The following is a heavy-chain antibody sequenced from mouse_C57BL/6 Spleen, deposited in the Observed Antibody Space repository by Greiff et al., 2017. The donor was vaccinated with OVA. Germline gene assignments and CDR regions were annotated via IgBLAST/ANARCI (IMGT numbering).Heavy chain of an antibody. V-gene: IGHV5-6*01. Sequence: EVHLVESGGDLVKPGGSLKLSCAASGFTFSSYGMSWVRQTPDKRLEWVATISSGGSYTYYPDSVKGRFTISRDNAKNTLYLQMSSLKSEDTAMYYCARHEGYPDAMDDWGQGTSVTVSS. CDR3: ARHEGYPDAMDD. D-gene: IGHD2-14*01. J-gene: IGHJ4*01. CDR2: ISSGGSYT. CDR1: GFTFSSYG.